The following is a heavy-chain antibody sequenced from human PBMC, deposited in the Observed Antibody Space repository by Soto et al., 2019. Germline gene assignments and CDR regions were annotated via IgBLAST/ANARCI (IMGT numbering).Heavy chain of an antibody. CDR3: ARDLFPGDSSGYYYNWFDP. J-gene: IGHJ5*02. Sequence: SVKVSCKASGGTFSSYAISWVRQAPGQGLEWMGGIIPIFGTANYAQKFQGRVTITADESTSTAYMELSSLRSEDTAVYYCARDLFPGDSSGYYYNWFDPWGQGTLVTVSS. V-gene: IGHV1-69*13. D-gene: IGHD3-22*01. CDR2: IIPIFGTA. CDR1: GGTFSSYA.